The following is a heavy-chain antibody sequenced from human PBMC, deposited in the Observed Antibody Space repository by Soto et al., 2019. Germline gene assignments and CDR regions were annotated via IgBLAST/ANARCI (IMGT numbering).Heavy chain of an antibody. CDR2: ISYDGSNK. CDR1: GFTFSSYA. D-gene: IGHD2-15*01. Sequence: QVQLVESGGGVVQPGRSLRLSCAASGFTFSSYAMHWVRQAPGKGLEWVAVISYDGSNKYYADSVKDRFTISTDNSKNTLYLQMNSLRAEDTAVYYCAREITYCSGGSCYSRPFDYWGQGTLVTVSS. V-gene: IGHV3-30-3*01. CDR3: AREITYCSGGSCYSRPFDY. J-gene: IGHJ4*02.